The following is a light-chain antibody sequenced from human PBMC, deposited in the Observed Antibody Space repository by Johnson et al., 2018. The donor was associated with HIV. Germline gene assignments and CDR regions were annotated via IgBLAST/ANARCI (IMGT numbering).Light chain of an antibody. CDR2: ENN. V-gene: IGLV1-51*02. CDR3: GTWDTSLSAYV. CDR1: TSNIGNNY. Sequence: QAVLTQPPSVSAAPGQKVTISCSGSTSNIGNNYVSWYQQLPGTAPKLVMHENNKRPSGIPDRFSGSKSGTSATLAITGLQTGDEADYYCGTWDTSLSAYVFGTGTTVTVL. J-gene: IGLJ1*01.